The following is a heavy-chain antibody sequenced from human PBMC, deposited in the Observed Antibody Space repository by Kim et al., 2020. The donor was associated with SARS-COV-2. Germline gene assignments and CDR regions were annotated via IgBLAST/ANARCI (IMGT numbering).Heavy chain of an antibody. J-gene: IGHJ6*02. CDR3: AKGGLHYDSSGDYYYYSVMDV. D-gene: IGHD3-22*01. V-gene: IGHV3-30*18. CDR2: ISYDGSNK. CDR1: GFTFSSYG. Sequence: GGCLRLSCAASGFTFSSYGMHWVRQAPGKGLEWVAVISYDGSNKYYADSVKGRFTISRDNSKNKNTLYLQMNSLRAEDTAVYYCAKGGLHYDSSGDYYYYSVMDVWGQGTTVTVSS.